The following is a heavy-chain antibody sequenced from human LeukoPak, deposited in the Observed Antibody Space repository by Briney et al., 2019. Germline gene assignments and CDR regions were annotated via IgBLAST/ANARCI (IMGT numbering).Heavy chain of an antibody. CDR2: IYSGGST. J-gene: IGHJ6*03. V-gene: IGHV3-66*01. CDR3: ARDKGYDILTGYYPDYYMDV. CDR1: GFTVGSNY. D-gene: IGHD3-9*01. Sequence: GGSLRLPCAASGFTVGSNYMSWVRQAPGKGLEWVSVIYSGGSTYYADSVKGRFTISRDNSKNTLYLQMNSLRAEDTAVYYCARDKGYDILTGYYPDYYMDVWGKGTTVTISS.